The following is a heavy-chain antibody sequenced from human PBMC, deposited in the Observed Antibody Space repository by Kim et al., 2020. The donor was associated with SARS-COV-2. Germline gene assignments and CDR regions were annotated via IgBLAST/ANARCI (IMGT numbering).Heavy chain of an antibody. Sequence: ASVKVSCKASGYTFTSYGISWVRQAPGQGLEWMGWISAYNGNTNYAQKLQGRVTMTTDTSTSTAYMELRSLRSDDTAVYYCAMGESRYYDILTGYYTHDYYYYGMDVWGQGTTVTVSS. CDR2: ISAYNGNT. D-gene: IGHD3-9*01. V-gene: IGHV1-18*01. J-gene: IGHJ6*02. CDR3: AMGESRYYDILTGYYTHDYYYYGMDV. CDR1: GYTFTSYG.